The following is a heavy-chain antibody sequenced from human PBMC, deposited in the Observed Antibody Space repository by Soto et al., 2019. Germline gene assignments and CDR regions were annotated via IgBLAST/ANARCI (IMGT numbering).Heavy chain of an antibody. D-gene: IGHD6-13*01. V-gene: IGHV3-48*03. CDR1: GFTFSNYE. CDR3: ARENSPAGLDV. Sequence: EVQLVESGGGFVQPGGSLRLSCTASGFTFSNYEMTWVRQAPGKGLEWVSYLSTSGSTMYYADSVKGRFTISRDNAKNSLFLQMSSLRAEDTAVYYCARENSPAGLDVWGQGTTVTVSS. CDR2: LSTSGSTM. J-gene: IGHJ6*02.